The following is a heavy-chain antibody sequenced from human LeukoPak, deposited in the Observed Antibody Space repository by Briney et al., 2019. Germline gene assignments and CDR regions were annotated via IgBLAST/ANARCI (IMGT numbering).Heavy chain of an antibody. CDR2: IYPGDSDT. Sequence: GESLKISCKGSGYSFVSYWIGWVRQMPGKGLEWMGIIYPGDSDTRYSPSFQGQVTMSADKSISIAYLQWSDLKASDTAMYYCVRGAVELATTNAFDIWGQGTMVTVSS. V-gene: IGHV5-51*01. D-gene: IGHD5-24*01. CDR1: GYSFVSYW. J-gene: IGHJ3*02. CDR3: VRGAVELATTNAFDI.